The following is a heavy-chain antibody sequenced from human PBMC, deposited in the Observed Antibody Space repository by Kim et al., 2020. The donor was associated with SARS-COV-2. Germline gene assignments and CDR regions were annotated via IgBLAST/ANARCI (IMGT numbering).Heavy chain of an antibody. V-gene: IGHV1-3*01. CDR3: ARDWVYGSGSYTAGY. D-gene: IGHD3-10*01. Sequence: KFQGRVTITRDTSASTAYMELSSLRSEDTAVYYCARDWVYGSGSYTAGYWGQGTLVTVSS. J-gene: IGHJ4*02.